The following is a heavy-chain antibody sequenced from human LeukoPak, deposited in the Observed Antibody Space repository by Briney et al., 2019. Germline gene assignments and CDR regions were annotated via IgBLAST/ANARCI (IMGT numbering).Heavy chain of an antibody. V-gene: IGHV1-2*02. Sequence: ASVKLSCEASGYRFTENYVHWLRQAPGQGPECMGCINCNSGGTYYAQTFQGRVTLTRDTSISTTYLTLTDLTTDDTAVYYCARGGGHYNNAYGMPWGQATLASVPP. CDR3: ARGGGHYNNAYGMP. J-gene: IGHJ4*02. D-gene: IGHD4-17*01. CDR1: GYRFTENY. CDR2: INCNSGGT.